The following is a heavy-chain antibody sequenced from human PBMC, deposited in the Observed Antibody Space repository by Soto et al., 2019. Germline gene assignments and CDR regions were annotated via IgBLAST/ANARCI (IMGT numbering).Heavy chain of an antibody. V-gene: IGHV1-69*01. J-gene: IGHJ6*02. CDR3: AGMGIAVAEDYYYGMDV. CDR1: VGTFSSYA. CDR2: IIPIFGTA. Sequence: QVQLVQSGAEVKKPGSSVKVSCKASVGTFSSYAISWVRQAPGQGLEWMGGIIPIFGTANYAQKFQGRVTITADESTSTAYMELSSLRSEDTAVYYCAGMGIAVAEDYYYGMDVWGQGTTVTVSS. D-gene: IGHD6-19*01.